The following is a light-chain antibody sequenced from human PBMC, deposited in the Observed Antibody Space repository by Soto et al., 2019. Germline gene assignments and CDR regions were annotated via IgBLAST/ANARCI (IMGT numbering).Light chain of an antibody. CDR3: QQYNTWPPLT. V-gene: IGKV3-15*01. J-gene: IGKJ4*01. CDR2: GIS. CDR1: QSLNND. Sequence: EIVMTQSPATLYVSPGERATLSCRASQSLNNDLAWFQQRPGQAPRLLIYGISTRATGVPARFSGSGSGTEFTLPISSLQSEDFAVYYCQQYNTWPPLTFGGGTKVEI.